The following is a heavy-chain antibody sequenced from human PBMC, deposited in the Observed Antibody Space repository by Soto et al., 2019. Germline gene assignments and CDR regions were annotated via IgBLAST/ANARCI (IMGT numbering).Heavy chain of an antibody. CDR3: ASGIREASGYPDYYYYGMDV. CDR2: IISIFGTA. D-gene: IGHD3-3*01. V-gene: IGHV1-69*01. CDR1: GGTFSSYA. Sequence: QVQLVQSGAEVKKPGSSVKVSCKASGGTFSSYAISWVRQAPGQGIEWMGGIISIFGTANYAQKSQGRVTITADEATSTADMELSSLRSEDTAVYYCASGIREASGYPDYYYYGMDVWGQGTTVTVSS. J-gene: IGHJ6*02.